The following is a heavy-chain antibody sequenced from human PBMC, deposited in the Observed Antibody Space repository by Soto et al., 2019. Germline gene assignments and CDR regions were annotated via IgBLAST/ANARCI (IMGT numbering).Heavy chain of an antibody. CDR1: GFTFSSYA. CDR2: ISYDGSNK. V-gene: IGHV3-30-3*01. D-gene: IGHD6-19*01. CDR3: ARDGVEYSSGWYFGGENWFDP. Sequence: GGSLRLSWAASGFTFSSYAMHWVRQAPGKGLEWVAVISYDGSNKYYADSVKGRFTISRDNSKNTLYLQMNSLRAEDTAVYYCARDGVEYSSGWYFGGENWFDPWGQGTLVTGSS. J-gene: IGHJ5*02.